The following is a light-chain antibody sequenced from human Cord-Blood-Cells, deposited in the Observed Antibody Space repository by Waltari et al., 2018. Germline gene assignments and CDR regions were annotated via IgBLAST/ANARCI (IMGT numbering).Light chain of an antibody. J-gene: IGKJ4*01. V-gene: IGKV3-20*01. CDR1: QSVSRSY. CDR2: GAS. CDR3: QQYGSSPLT. Sequence: EIVLTQSPGTLSLSPGERATLSCRASQSVSRSYLPWYPQKPGQAPRLLIYGASSRATGIPDRFSGSGSGTDFTLTISRLEPEDFAVYYCQQYGSSPLTFGGGTKVEIK.